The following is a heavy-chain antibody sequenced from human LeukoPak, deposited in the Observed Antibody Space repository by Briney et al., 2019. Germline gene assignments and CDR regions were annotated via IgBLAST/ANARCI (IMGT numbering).Heavy chain of an antibody. CDR2: INHSGST. CDR1: GGSFSGYY. Sequence: SETLSLTCAAYGGSFSGYYWSWIRQPPGKGLEWIGEINHSGSTNYNPSLKSRVTISVDTSKNQFSLKLSSVTAADTAVYYCARGFGKDYYDSSGYYPNWIDPWGQGTLVTVSS. J-gene: IGHJ5*02. D-gene: IGHD3-22*01. V-gene: IGHV4-34*01. CDR3: ARGFGKDYYDSSGYYPNWIDP.